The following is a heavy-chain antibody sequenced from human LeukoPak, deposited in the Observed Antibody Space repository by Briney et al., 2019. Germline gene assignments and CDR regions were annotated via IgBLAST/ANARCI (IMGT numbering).Heavy chain of an antibody. Sequence: PGGSLRLSCAASGFTFSTYWMHWVRQAPGKGLVWVSRISSDGGNTLYADSVKGRFTISRDNINDTMYLQMDSLRGEDTAVYYCAREWELRGAHYMDVWGKGTTVTVSS. D-gene: IGHD1-26*01. CDR2: ISSDGGNT. J-gene: IGHJ6*03. CDR1: GFTFSTYW. V-gene: IGHV3-74*01. CDR3: AREWELRGAHYMDV.